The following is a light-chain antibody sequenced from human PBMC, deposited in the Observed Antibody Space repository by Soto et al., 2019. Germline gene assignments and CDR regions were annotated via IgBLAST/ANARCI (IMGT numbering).Light chain of an antibody. J-gene: IGKJ3*01. CDR2: AAS. CDR3: QQYGSSPRIT. V-gene: IGKV3-20*01. CDR1: QSLNSNS. Sequence: EIVLTQSPGTLSVSPGERATLSCRASQSLNSNSLAWYQQKPGQAPRLLIYAASSRATGIPDRFSGSVSGTDFTLTISRLEPEDFAVYYCQQYGSSPRITFDPGTKVDIK.